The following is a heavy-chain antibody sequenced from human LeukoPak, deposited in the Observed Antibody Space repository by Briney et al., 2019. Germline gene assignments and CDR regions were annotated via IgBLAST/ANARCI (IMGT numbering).Heavy chain of an antibody. CDR2: ISPGDSGT. D-gene: IGHD3-10*01. J-gene: IGHJ4*02. Sequence: GQPLPISCHASGYSFSTYWIASARPMSGKGLEWKGIISPGDSGTRYSPSFQGQVTISADKSIRTAYLQWGRLKDSDSPMYDCARRGGSGTYYGGLWYYFDYWGQGTLVTVSS. CDR1: GYSFSTYW. CDR3: ARRGGSGTYYGGLWYYFDY. V-gene: IGHV5-51*01.